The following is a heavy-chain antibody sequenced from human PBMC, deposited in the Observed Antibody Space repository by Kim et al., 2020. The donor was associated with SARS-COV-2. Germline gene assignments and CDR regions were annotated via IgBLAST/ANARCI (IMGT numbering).Heavy chain of an antibody. CDR1: GFTFNSYG. CDR3: VNSRQFLEWDRGVYYYYGMDV. J-gene: IGHJ6*02. CDR2: ISYDGSNT. Sequence: GGSLRLSCAASGFTFNSYGMHWVRQAPGKGLEWVAAISYDGSNTYYADSVKGRFTISRDNSKNTLYLQMNSLRAEDTAMYYCVNSRQFLEWDRGVYYYYGMDVWGQGTTVTVSS. V-gene: IGHV3-30*18. D-gene: IGHD3-3*01.